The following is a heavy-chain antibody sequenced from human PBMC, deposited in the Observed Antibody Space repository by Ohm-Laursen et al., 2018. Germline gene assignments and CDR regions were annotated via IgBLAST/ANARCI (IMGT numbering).Heavy chain of an antibody. CDR3: ARDPRVYYYGMDV. J-gene: IGHJ6*02. CDR2: IYHSGST. Sequence: SETLSLTWAVSGYSISSGYYWGWIRQPPGKGLEWIGSIYHSGSTYYNPSLKIRVTISVDTSKNQFSLKLSSVTAADTAVYYCARDPRVYYYGMDVWGQGTTVTVSS. CDR1: GYSISSGYY. V-gene: IGHV4-38-2*02.